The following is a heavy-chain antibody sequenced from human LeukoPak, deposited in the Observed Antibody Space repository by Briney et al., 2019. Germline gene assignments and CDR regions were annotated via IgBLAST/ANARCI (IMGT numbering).Heavy chain of an antibody. J-gene: IGHJ6*03. CDR3: TRDPRVMTTVMTTPYYYYYYMDV. V-gene: IGHV3-49*04. Sequence: GGSLRLSCTASGFTFGDYAMSWVRQAPGKGLEWVGFIRSKAYGGTTEYAASVKGRFTISRDDSKSIAYLQMNSLKTEDTAVYYCTRDPRVMTTVMTTPYYYYYYMDVWGKGTTVTISS. CDR1: GFTFGDYA. CDR2: IRSKAYGGTT. D-gene: IGHD4-17*01.